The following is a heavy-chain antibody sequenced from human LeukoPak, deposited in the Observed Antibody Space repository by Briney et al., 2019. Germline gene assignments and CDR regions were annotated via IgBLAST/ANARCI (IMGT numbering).Heavy chain of an antibody. CDR1: GFSFSSYA. CDR2: ISGSGGST. CDR3: AKGRCSGGSCYGRGFDY. Sequence: GGSLRLSCADSGFSFSSYAMSWVRQAPGKGLEWVSGISGSGGSTYYADSVKGGFTISRDNSKNTLYLQMNSLRAEDTAVYYCAKGRCSGGSCYGRGFDYWGQGTLVTVSS. V-gene: IGHV3-23*01. J-gene: IGHJ4*02. D-gene: IGHD2-15*01.